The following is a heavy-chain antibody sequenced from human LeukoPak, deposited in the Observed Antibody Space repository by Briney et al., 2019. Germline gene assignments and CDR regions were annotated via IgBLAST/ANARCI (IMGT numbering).Heavy chain of an antibody. Sequence: GGSLRLSCAASGFTFSSYVMHWVREAPGKGLEWVAVIWYDGSNKYYADSVKGRFTISRDNSKNTLYLQMNSLRAEDTVVYYCARDTIGMDVWGKGTTVTVSS. CDR1: GFTFSSYV. J-gene: IGHJ6*04. CDR2: IWYDGSNK. CDR3: ARDTIGMDV. V-gene: IGHV3-33*01. D-gene: IGHD5-24*01.